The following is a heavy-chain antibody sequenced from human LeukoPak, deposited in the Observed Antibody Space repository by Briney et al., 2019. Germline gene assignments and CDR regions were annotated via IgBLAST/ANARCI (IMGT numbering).Heavy chain of an antibody. CDR2: IYCSGST. CDR3: ARQGWLVLS. D-gene: IGHD6-19*01. CDR1: GDSISSRSYY. Sequence: SETLSLTCSVSGDSISSRSYYWGWIRQPPGKGLEWIGSIYCSGSTYYNPSLKSRVTISVDTSKNQFSLKLNSVTATDTAVYYCARQGWLVLSWGQGTLVTVSS. V-gene: IGHV4-39*01. J-gene: IGHJ4*02.